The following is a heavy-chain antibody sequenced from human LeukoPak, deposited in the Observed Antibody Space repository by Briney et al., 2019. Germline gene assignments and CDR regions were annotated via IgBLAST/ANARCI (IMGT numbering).Heavy chain of an antibody. CDR3: AKISDSGGFFYGGAFDI. V-gene: IGHV3-23*01. J-gene: IGHJ3*02. D-gene: IGHD3-22*01. CDR2: ISGNGGST. Sequence: PAGSLRLSCAASGFAFSSYAMSWVRQAPGKGLEWVSVISGNGGSTYYADSVKGRFTISRDNSKSTLYLQMNSLRAEDTAVYYCAKISDSGGFFYGGAFDIWGQGTMVTVSS. CDR1: GFAFSSYA.